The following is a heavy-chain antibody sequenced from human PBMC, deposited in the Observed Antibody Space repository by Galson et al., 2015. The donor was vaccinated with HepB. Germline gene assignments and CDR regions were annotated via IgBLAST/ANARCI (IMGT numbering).Heavy chain of an antibody. CDR1: GFTFSSYS. CDR3: ARFEVQLWVLDC. J-gene: IGHJ4*02. V-gene: IGHV3-21*01. D-gene: IGHD5-18*01. CDR2: ISSSSSSYM. Sequence: SLRLSCAASGFTFSSYSMNWVRQAPGKGLEWVSSISSSSSSYMYYADSVKGRFTISRDNAKNSLYLQMNSLRAEDTAVYYCARFEVQLWVLDCWGQGTLVTVSS.